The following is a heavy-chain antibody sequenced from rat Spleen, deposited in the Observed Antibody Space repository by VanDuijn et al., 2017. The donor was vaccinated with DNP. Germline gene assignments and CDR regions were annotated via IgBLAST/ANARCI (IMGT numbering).Heavy chain of an antibody. Sequence: EVQLVESGGGLVQPGRSLKLSCAASGFTFSDYYMAWVRQAPTKGLEWVAYIRFDGGSTYYGDSVKGRFTISRDNAKNTLYLRMNSLRSEDTATYYCSIYFYSGDNWFGYWGQGTLVTVSS. D-gene: IGHD1-1*01. CDR1: GFTFSDYY. J-gene: IGHJ3*01. CDR3: SIYFYSGDNWFGY. CDR2: IRFDGGST. V-gene: IGHV5-20*01.